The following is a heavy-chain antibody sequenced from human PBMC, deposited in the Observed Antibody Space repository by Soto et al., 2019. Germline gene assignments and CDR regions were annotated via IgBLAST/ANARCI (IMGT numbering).Heavy chain of an antibody. J-gene: IGHJ1*01. V-gene: IGHV3-30*18. CDR1: GFTFSSYG. CDR2: ISYDGSNK. CDR3: AKGVYYYDSSGYYDEYFQH. Sequence: GSLRLSCAASGFTFSSYGMHWVRQAPGKGLEWVAVISYDGSNKYYADSVKGRFTISRDNSKNTLYLQMNSLRAEDTAVYYCAKGVYYYDSSGYYDEYFQHWGQGTLVTVSS. D-gene: IGHD3-22*01.